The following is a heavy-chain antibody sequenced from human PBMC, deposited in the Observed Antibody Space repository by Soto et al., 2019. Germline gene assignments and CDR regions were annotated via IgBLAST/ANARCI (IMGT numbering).Heavy chain of an antibody. CDR1: SGSISSLNW. CDR2: IFHSGST. J-gene: IGHJ4*02. Sequence: QIQLQESGPGLVKPSGTLSLTCAVSSGSISSLNWWSWVRQPPGKGLEWIGEIFHSGSTNYNPSLKSRVDMSVDKSKNQFSLKVFSVTAAYTALYFCARRSGTTFYWGLGTLFIVSS. CDR3: ARRSGTTFY. D-gene: IGHD1-1*01. V-gene: IGHV4-4*02.